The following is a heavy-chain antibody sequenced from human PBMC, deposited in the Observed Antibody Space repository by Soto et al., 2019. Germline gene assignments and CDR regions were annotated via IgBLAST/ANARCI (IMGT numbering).Heavy chain of an antibody. Sequence: RASVKVSFKXSGGTFSSYAISWVRQAPGQGLEWMGGSIPIFGTANYAQKFQGRVTITADESTSTAYMELSSLRSEDTAVYHCARGDSSSYYYYGMDVWGQGTTVTVSS. D-gene: IGHD6-6*01. CDR2: SIPIFGTA. CDR1: GGTFSSYA. V-gene: IGHV1-69*13. CDR3: ARGDSSSYYYYGMDV. J-gene: IGHJ6*02.